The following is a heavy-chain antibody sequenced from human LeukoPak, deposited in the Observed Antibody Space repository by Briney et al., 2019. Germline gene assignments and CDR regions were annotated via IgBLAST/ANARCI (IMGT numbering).Heavy chain of an antibody. V-gene: IGHV4-34*01. D-gene: IGHD3-10*01. CDR2: INHSGST. CDR1: GGTFTGSY. J-gene: IGHJ6*02. CDR3: ARGLIGYYYGSGSTYYYGMDV. Sequence: SETLSLTCAVYGGTFTGSYWTWIRQPPGKGLEWIGEINHSGSTDYNPSLKSRVTIVVDTSKKQFSLKLTSVTAADTAVYYCARGLIGYYYGSGSTYYYGMDVWGQGTTVTVSS.